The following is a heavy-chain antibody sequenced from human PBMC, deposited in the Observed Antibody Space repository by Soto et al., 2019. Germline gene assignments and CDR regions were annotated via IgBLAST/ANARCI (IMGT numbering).Heavy chain of an antibody. Sequence: QITLKESGPTLVKPTQTLTLTCTFSGFSLSSTRMAVGWIRQPPGKALEWLALIYWDDDKRYSPFLKSRLTLTKDTSKNQVVLTMSNMGPVDTARYYCAHIVVAGLGYYFDYWGQGTLVTVSS. V-gene: IGHV2-5*02. CDR3: AHIVVAGLGYYFDY. J-gene: IGHJ4*02. CDR2: IYWDDDK. CDR1: GFSLSSTRMA. D-gene: IGHD6-19*01.